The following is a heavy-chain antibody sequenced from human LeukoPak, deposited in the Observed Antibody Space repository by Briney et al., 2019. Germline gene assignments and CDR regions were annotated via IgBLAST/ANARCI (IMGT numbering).Heavy chain of an antibody. CDR3: AREVLLHCYSTSCYGWFDP. J-gene: IGHJ5*02. Sequence: GGSLRLSCAASGFTVSSNYMSWVRQAPGKGLEWVSIIYSGGSTYYADSVKGRFTISRDNSKNTLYLQMNSLRAEDTAVYYCAREVLLHCYSTSCYGWFDPWGQGTLVTVSS. CDR2: IYSGGST. CDR1: GFTVSSNY. D-gene: IGHD2-2*01. V-gene: IGHV3-53*01.